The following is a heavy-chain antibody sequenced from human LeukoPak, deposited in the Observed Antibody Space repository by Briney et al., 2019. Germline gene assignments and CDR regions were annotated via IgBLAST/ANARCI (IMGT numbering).Heavy chain of an antibody. CDR3: ARVAAGIGFFQH. CDR1: GYSISSGYY. D-gene: IGHD6-13*01. CDR2: IHHSGST. J-gene: IGHJ1*01. V-gene: IGHV4-38-2*02. Sequence: SETLSLTCIVSGYSISSGYYWGWIRQPPGKGLEWIGNIHHSGSTYYNPSLKSRVTISVDTSKNQLSLKLNSVTAADTAVYYCARVAAGIGFFQHWGQGTLVTVSS.